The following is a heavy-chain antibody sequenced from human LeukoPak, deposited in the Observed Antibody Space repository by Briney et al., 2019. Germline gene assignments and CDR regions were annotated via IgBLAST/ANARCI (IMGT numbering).Heavy chain of an antibody. D-gene: IGHD1-14*01. V-gene: IGHV1-46*01. CDR2: INPSGDGT. CDR1: GHTFTTYY. Sequence: GASVKVSCEASGHTFTTYYVLLVRQAPGQGLEWMGVINPSGDGTNYPQRFQGRVTLTRDTSTSTVYMELTSLRSEDTAMYYCAKETPNTGWFDPWGQGTLVTVSS. CDR3: AKETPNTGWFDP. J-gene: IGHJ5*02.